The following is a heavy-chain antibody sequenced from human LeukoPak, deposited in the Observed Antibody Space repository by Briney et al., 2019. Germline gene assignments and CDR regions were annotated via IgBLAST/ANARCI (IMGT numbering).Heavy chain of an antibody. J-gene: IGHJ5*02. V-gene: IGHV3-23*01. CDR2: LSGSGDIT. D-gene: IGHD5-12*01. CDR3: AKDPYRGYGKNWFDP. Sequence: GGSLRLSCAASGFTFSSYAMSWVRQAPGKGLEWVSSLSGSGDITYYADSVKGRFTISRDNSKNTLYLQMNSLRAEDTAVYYCAKDPYRGYGKNWFDPWGQGTLVTVSS. CDR1: GFTFSSYA.